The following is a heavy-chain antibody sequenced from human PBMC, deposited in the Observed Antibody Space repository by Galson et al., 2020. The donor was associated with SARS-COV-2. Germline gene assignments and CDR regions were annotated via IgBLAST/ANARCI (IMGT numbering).Heavy chain of an antibody. D-gene: IGHD6-6*01. J-gene: IGHJ1*01. V-gene: IGHV3-30*01. CDR3: ASSPSIAGSNTRFSFQH. CDR1: GFPFSTYA. CDR2: ISYDGSYK. Sequence: GGSLRLSCAASGFPFSTYAMHWVRQAPGKGLEWVAAISYDGSYKHDVDSLKGRFTISRDNSKNTLYLQMNSLRPQDTAVYYCASSPSIAGSNTRFSFQHWGQGTLVTVSS.